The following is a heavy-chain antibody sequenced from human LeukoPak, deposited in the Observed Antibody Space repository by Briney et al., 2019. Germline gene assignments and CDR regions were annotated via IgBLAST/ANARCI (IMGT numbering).Heavy chain of an antibody. CDR2: INPNSGGT. V-gene: IGHV1-2*02. D-gene: IGHD3-10*01. CDR1: GYTFTGYY. Sequence: GASVTVSCKASGYTFTGYYMHWVRQAPGQGLEWMGWINPNSGGTNYAQKFQGRVTMTRDTSISTAYMELSRLRSDDTAVYYCARGSLSRYYYGSGSYNYWGQGTLVTVSS. J-gene: IGHJ4*02. CDR3: ARGSLSRYYYGSGSYNY.